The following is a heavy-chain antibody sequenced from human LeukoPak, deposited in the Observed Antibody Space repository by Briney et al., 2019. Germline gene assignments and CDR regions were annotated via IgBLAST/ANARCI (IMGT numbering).Heavy chain of an antibody. D-gene: IGHD3-3*01. J-gene: IGHJ4*02. CDR1: GFTFSSYA. V-gene: IGHV3-7*01. CDR2: IHQDGSET. CDR3: TRGPLDDFREQYYFNY. Sequence: GGSLRLSCAASGFTFSSYAMSWVRQAPGKGLEWVANIHQDGSETYYVDSVKGRFTISRDNAKNSLYLQMNSLRAEDTAVYYCTRGPLDDFREQYYFNYWGQGTLVTVSS.